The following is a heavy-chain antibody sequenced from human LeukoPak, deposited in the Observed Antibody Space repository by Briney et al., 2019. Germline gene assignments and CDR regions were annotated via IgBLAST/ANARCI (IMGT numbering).Heavy chain of an antibody. CDR1: GYTFTSYD. V-gene: IGHV1-8*01. Sequence: ASVKVSCKAPGYTFTSYDITWVRQATGQGLEWMGWMNPNSGTTGYAQKFQGRVTMTRNTSISTAYMELSSLRSEDTAVYYCARGPRYNWFGPWGQGTLVTVSS. CDR3: ARGPRYNWFGP. J-gene: IGHJ5*02. CDR2: MNPNSGTT.